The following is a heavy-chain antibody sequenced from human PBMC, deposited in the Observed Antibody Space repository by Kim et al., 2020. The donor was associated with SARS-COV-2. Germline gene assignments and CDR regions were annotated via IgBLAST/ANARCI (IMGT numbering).Heavy chain of an antibody. Sequence: SETLSLTCTVSGGSISSSSYYWGWIRQPPGKGLEWIGSIYYSGSTYYNPSLKSRVTISVDTSKNQFSLKLSSVTAADTAVYYCARPVAVAGTGRSPPQHGMDVWGQGTTVTVSS. V-gene: IGHV4-39*01. CDR3: ARPVAVAGTGRSPPQHGMDV. CDR1: GGSISSSSYY. D-gene: IGHD6-19*01. CDR2: IYYSGST. J-gene: IGHJ6*02.